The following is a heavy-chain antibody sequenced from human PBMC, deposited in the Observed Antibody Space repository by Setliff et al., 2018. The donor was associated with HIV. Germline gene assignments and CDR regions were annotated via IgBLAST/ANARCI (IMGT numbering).Heavy chain of an antibody. J-gene: IGHJ6*03. CDR1: GYMFTAYF. D-gene: IGHD7-27*01. CDR2: INPNTGGT. Sequence: ASVKVSCKASGYMFTAYFIHWVRQAPGRGPEWMGWINPNTGGTNYAQKFQGRVTMTRDTSMSTAYMELSSLRSGDTAVYYCARGADYLGIPSYYYYYMDVWGKGTTVTVSS. CDR3: ARGADYLGIPSYYYYYMDV. V-gene: IGHV1-2*02.